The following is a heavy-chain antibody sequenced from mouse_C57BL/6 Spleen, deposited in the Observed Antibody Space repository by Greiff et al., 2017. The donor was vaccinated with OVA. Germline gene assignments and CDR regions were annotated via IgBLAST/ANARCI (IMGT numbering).Heavy chain of an antibody. V-gene: IGHV1-81*01. CDR3: ASDYGSNRYFDV. D-gene: IGHD1-1*01. Sequence: QVQLQQSGAELARPGASVKLSCKASGYTFTSYGISWVKQRTGQGLEWIGEIYPRSGNTYYNEKFKGKATLTADKSSSTAYMELRSLTSEDSAVYFCASDYGSNRYFDVWGTVTTVTVSS. CDR1: GYTFTSYG. CDR2: IYPRSGNT. J-gene: IGHJ1*03.